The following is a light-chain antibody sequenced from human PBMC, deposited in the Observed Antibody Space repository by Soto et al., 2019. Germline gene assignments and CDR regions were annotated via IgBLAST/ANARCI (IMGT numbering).Light chain of an antibody. V-gene: IGKV3-11*01. CDR3: QQRSNGPPMP. CDR1: QSVSSTS. J-gene: IGKJ5*01. CDR2: AAS. Sequence: ETVWTQSPGTLSLSPGERATLSCRAIQSVSSTSLAWYQQKPGQAPRLLIYAASNRATGIPARFSGSGSGTDFTLTISSLEPEDFAVYYCQQRSNGPPMPFGQGTRLDIK.